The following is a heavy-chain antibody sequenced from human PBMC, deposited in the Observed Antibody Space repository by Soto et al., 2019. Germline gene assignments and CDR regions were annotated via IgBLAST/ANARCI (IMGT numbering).Heavy chain of an antibody. Sequence: QVQLVESGGGVVQPGRSLRLSCAASGFTFSSYAMHWVRQAPGKGLEWVAVISYDGSNKYYADSVKGRFTISRDNSKNTLYLQMNSLRAEDTAVYYCAKDKDLGAAGYYFHYWGQGTLVTVSS. D-gene: IGHD6-13*01. CDR1: GFTFSSYA. J-gene: IGHJ4*02. CDR3: AKDKDLGAAGYYFHY. V-gene: IGHV3-30-3*01. CDR2: ISYDGSNK.